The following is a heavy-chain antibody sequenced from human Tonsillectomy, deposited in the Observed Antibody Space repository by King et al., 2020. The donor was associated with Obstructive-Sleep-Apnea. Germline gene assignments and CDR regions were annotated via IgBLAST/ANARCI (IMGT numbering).Heavy chain of an antibody. CDR1: GGSSISGSFY. CDR3: AREGGKTGARWFDP. V-gene: IGHV4-39*07. D-gene: IGHD1-26*01. Sequence: QLQESGPGLLNPSETLSLTCTVSGGSSISGSFYWGWIRQPPGKGLVWIGSVSHSGTTFYISSIDSRVTISVDTSKNQFSLKLTSVTAADTAFYFCAREGGKTGARWFDPWGQGTLVTVSS. J-gene: IGHJ5*02. CDR2: VSHSGTT.